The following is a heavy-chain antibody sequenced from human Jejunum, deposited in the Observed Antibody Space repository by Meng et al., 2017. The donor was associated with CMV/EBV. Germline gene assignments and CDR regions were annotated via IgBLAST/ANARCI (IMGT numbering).Heavy chain of an antibody. V-gene: IGHV1-69-2*01. CDR2: VDPEDSDT. CDR1: GYTFADYY. CDR3: AIERYP. Sequence: TVRISCKVSGYTFADYYLHWVRQAPGKGLEWMGLVDPEDSDTMYAESFQGRLIISADASTYTAYMELSGLRSEDTATYYCAIERYPWGQGTLVTVSS. D-gene: IGHD2-15*01. J-gene: IGHJ5*02.